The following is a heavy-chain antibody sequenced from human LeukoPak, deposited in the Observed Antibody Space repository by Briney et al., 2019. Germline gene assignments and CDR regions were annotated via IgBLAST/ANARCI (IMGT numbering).Heavy chain of an antibody. J-gene: IGHJ4*02. CDR3: ARNIVDAVAVGY. D-gene: IGHD6-19*01. V-gene: IGHV1-2*06. Sequence: ASAKLSCKAYGYSLTGYYAFWARQAPGQGLEWMGRINPNGGGTNDEQKFQDRVSWTSDTSISTIYMELTRITSDDTAVYFCARNIVDAVAVGYWGQGTPITVSS. CDR1: GYSLTGYY. CDR2: INPNGGGT.